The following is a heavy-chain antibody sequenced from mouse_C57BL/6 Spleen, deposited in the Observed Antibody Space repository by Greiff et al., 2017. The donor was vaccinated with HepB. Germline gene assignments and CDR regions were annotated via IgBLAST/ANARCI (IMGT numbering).Heavy chain of an antibody. J-gene: IGHJ4*01. Sequence: EVQLQQSGGGLVKPGGSLKLSCAASGFTFSSYTMSWVRQTPEKRLEWVATISGGGGNTYYPDSVKGRFTISRDNAKNTLYLQMSSLRSEDTALYYCARRGSPYYAMDYWGQGTSVTVSS. CDR2: ISGGGGNT. V-gene: IGHV5-9*04. CDR3: ARRGSPYYAMDY. CDR1: GFTFSSYT.